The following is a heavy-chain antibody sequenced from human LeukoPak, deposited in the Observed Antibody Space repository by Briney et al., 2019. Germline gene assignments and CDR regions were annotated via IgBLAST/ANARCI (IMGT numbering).Heavy chain of an antibody. D-gene: IGHD3-10*01. CDR1: GFTFSDYY. J-gene: IGHJ4*02. Sequence: GGSLRLSCAASGFTFSDYYMSWIRQAPGKGLEWVSYISSSGSTIYYADFVKGRFTISRDNSKNTLYLQMNSLRVEDTAVYFCAKSGGNTSSREFFDSWGQGTLVTVSS. CDR2: ISSSGSTI. V-gene: IGHV3-11*01. CDR3: AKSGGNTSSREFFDS.